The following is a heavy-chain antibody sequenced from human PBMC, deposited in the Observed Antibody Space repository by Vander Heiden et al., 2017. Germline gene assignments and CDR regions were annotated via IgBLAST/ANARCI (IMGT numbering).Heavy chain of an antibody. V-gene: IGHV4-59*11. Sequence: QVQLQESGPGLVKPSETLSLTCTVSGGSITSHYWSWIRQPPGKGLEWIGYVYYGGSTNYNPSLKSRVTISVDTSKNQFSLKLSSVTAADTAVYYCARDSSYFEYWGQGTLVTVSS. J-gene: IGHJ4*02. CDR3: ARDSSYFEY. CDR2: VYYGGST. CDR1: GGSITSHY.